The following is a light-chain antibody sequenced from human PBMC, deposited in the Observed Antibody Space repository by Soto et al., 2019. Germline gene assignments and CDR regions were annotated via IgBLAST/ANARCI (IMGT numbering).Light chain of an antibody. CDR1: QSISSNY. CDR3: QQYGYPQLT. CDR2: GAS. J-gene: IGKJ4*01. Sequence: EIVLTQSPGTLSLSPGETVTLSCRASQSISSNYVAWFQHKPGQAPRLLIYGASSRAPGIPERFSGSGSGTDFSLTINRLEPEDSAVSYCQQYGYPQLTFGGGTKVEIK. V-gene: IGKV3-20*01.